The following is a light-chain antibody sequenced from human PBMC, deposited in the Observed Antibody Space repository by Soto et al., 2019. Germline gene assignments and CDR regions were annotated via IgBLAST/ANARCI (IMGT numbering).Light chain of an antibody. CDR3: QQYNSYWT. V-gene: IGKV1-5*03. J-gene: IGKJ1*01. CDR1: QSISSW. Sequence: DIQMTQSPSTLSASVGDRVTITCRASQSISSWLAWYQQKPGKAPTLLIYKASSLVSGVPSRFSGSGSGIEFTLTISSLQPYDFAYYYCQQYNSYWTFGQGTKVEIK. CDR2: KAS.